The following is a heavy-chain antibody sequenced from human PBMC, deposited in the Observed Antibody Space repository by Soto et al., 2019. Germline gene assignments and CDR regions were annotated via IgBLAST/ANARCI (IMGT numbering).Heavy chain of an antibody. CDR3: AKVAIVLRFLEWLPTNWFDP. CDR2: ISGSGGST. CDR1: GFTFSSYA. Sequence: EVQLLESGGGLVQPGGSLRLSCAASGFTFSSYAMSWVRQAPGKGLEWVSAISGSGGSTYYADSVKGRFTISRDNSKNTLYLQMNSLRAEDTAVYYCAKVAIVLRFLEWLPTNWFDPWGQGTLVTVSS. J-gene: IGHJ5*02. V-gene: IGHV3-23*01. D-gene: IGHD3-3*01.